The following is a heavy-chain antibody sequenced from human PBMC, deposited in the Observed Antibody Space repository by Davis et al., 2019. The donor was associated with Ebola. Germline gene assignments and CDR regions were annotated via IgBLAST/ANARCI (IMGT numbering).Heavy chain of an antibody. CDR2: ITSNGYI. J-gene: IGHJ5*02. D-gene: IGHD5-18*01. CDR1: GFTFSDYY. V-gene: IGHV3-69-1*01. Sequence: PGGSLRLSCAASGFTFSDYYMSWIRQAPGKGLEWVSSITSNGYIYYADSVKGRFTISRDNAKSSLYLQMNSLRAEDTAVYYCASGLRGYSYGNWFDTWGQGTLVTVSS. CDR3: ASGLRGYSYGNWFDT.